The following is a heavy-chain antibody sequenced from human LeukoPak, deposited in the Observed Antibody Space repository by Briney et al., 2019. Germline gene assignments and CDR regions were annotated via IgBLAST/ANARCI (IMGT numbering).Heavy chain of an antibody. CDR1: GFALSTSGMC. Sequence: SGPSLVKPTQTLTLSFTFSGFALSTSGMCVSWSRQPPGKALEWLARIDWDDDKYFSTSLKTRLTISKDTPKHQVVLTTINMDPVDTGTYYCARSISDSNGYHYPYYWGQGTLVTVPS. V-gene: IGHV2-70*11. CDR3: ARSISDSNGYHYPYY. J-gene: IGHJ4*02. D-gene: IGHD3-22*01. CDR2: IDWDDDK.